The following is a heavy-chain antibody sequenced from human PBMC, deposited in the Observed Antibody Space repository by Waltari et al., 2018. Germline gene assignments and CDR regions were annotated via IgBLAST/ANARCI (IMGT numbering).Heavy chain of an antibody. J-gene: IGHJ4*02. CDR1: GYPFSDYQ. V-gene: IGHV1-2*02. CDR3: ARRTMNTAVLYTYTPNYFDF. Sequence: QVQLVQSGAEMQKPGASMKVSCRASGYPFSDYQIHWVRQAPGPGLEWMVWIKPNSGGTNFAQKFQDRVTMTGDTSVSTAYMELSSLTSDDTAVYYCARRTMNTAVLYTYTPNYFDFWGQGTLVTVSP. D-gene: IGHD3-16*01. CDR2: IKPNSGGT.